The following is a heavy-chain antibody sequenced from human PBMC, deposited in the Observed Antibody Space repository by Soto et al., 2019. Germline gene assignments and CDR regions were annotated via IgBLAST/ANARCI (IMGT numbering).Heavy chain of an antibody. J-gene: IGHJ2*01. CDR1: GFIFSTYD. CDR3: AKLRTPDPHWYFEL. V-gene: IGHV3-23*01. Sequence: EGHLLESGGGLVQPGGSLRLSCAASGFIFSTYDMTWVRQAPGKGLEWVSQISYNAYRTYYADSVKGRFIISRDDSKNMLSLQMDSLRAEDTAIYYCAKLRTPDPHWYFELWGRGTLVTVSS. CDR2: ISYNAYRT.